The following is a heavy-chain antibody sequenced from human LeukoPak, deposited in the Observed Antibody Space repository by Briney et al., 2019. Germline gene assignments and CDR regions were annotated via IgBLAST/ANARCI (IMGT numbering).Heavy chain of an antibody. V-gene: IGHV4-4*07. J-gene: IGHJ4*02. Sequence: SETLSLTCTVSGDSISGYHWSWIRQPAGKGLDWIGRIYPSGSTSYNPSLKSRVTMSLDTSKNQFSLKLSSVTAADTAVYYCARDRLGSSGWYYFDYWGQGTLVTVSS. CDR2: IYPSGST. CDR1: GDSISGYH. D-gene: IGHD6-19*01. CDR3: ARDRLGSSGWYYFDY.